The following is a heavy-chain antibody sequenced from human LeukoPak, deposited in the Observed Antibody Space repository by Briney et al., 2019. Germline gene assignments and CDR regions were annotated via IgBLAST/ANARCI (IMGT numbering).Heavy chain of an antibody. J-gene: IGHJ4*02. CDR3: ARANDYYDSSGFVFDY. V-gene: IGHV4-30-2*01. CDR2: IYHSGST. CDR1: GGSISSGGYS. D-gene: IGHD3-22*01. Sequence: SETLSLTCAVSGGSISSGGYSWSWIRQPPGKGLEWIGYIYHSGSTYYNPSLKSRVTISVDRSKNQFSLKLSSVTAADTAVYYCARANDYYDSSGFVFDYWGQGTLVTVSS.